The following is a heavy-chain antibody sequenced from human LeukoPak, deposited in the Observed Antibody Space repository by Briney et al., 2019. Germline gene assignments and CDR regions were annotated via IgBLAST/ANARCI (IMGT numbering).Heavy chain of an antibody. J-gene: IGHJ4*02. CDR2: ISGSGGST. V-gene: IGHV3-23*01. D-gene: IGHD3-22*01. Sequence: GGSLRLSCAASGFTFSSYAMSWVRQAPGNGLERVSAISGSGGSTYYADSVKGRFTISRDNSKNTLYLQMNSLRAEDTAVYYCARLSQMYYYDSSGYYDYWGQGTLVTVSS. CDR3: ARLSQMYYYDSSGYYDY. CDR1: GFTFSSYA.